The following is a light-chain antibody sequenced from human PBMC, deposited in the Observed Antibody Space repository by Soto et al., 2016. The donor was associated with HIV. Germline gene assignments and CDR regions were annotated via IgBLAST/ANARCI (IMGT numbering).Light chain of an antibody. CDR3: QVWDVSSDHVV. CDR1: NVGSKS. CDR2: DDS. J-gene: IGLJ2*01. Sequence: SYVLTQPPSLSVAPRKTARITCGGNNVGSKSVQWYQQKPGQAPVLVVYDDSDRPSGIPERFSGSNSGNTATLTISRVEAGDEADYYCQVWDVSSDHVVFGGGTKLTVL. V-gene: IGLV3-21*03.